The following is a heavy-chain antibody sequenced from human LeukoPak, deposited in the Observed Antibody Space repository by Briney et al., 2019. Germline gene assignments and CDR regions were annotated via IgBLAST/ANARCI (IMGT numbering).Heavy chain of an antibody. J-gene: IGHJ3*02. D-gene: IGHD3-16*01. CDR1: GFTFSNAW. CDR3: AARGEPRPYGRALDI. Sequence: GGSLRLSCAASGFTFSNAWMSWVRQAPGKGLEWVGRIKSKTDGGTTDYAAPVKGRFTISRDDSKNTLYLQMNSLRAEDTAVYYCAARGEPRPYGRALDIWGQGTMVTVSS. V-gene: IGHV3-15*01. CDR2: IKSKTDGGTT.